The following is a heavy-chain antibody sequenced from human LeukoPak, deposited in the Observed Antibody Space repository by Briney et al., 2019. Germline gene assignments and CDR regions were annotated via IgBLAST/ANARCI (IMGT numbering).Heavy chain of an antibody. D-gene: IGHD6-13*01. CDR1: GFTFSGYA. Sequence: GGSLRLSCAASGFTFSGYAMSWVRQAPGKGLEWVSAISGSGGSTYYADSVKGRFTISRDNSKNTLYLQMNSLRAEDTAVYYCAKQGGIAAASNWFDPWGQGTLVTVSS. J-gene: IGHJ5*02. V-gene: IGHV3-23*01. CDR2: ISGSGGST. CDR3: AKQGGIAAASNWFDP.